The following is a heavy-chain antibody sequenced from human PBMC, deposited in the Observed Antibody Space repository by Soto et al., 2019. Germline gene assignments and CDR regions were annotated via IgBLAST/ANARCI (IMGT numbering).Heavy chain of an antibody. CDR1: GGSISSGDYY. V-gene: IGHV4-30-4*01. CDR3: ASTPYYYDSSGPRFDP. Sequence: QVQLQESGPGLVKPSQTLSLTCTVSGGSISSGDYYWSWIRQPPGKGLEWIGYIYYSGSTYYNPSLKSRVTISVDTSKNQFSLKLSSVTAADTAVYYCASTPYYYDSSGPRFDPWGQGTLVTVSS. J-gene: IGHJ5*02. D-gene: IGHD3-22*01. CDR2: IYYSGST.